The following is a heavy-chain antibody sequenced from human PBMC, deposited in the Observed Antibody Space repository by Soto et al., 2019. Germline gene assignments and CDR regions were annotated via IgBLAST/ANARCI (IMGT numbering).Heavy chain of an antibody. CDR1: GFSFSTYG. CDR3: AKEEGFDYALDS. D-gene: IGHD3-9*01. CDR2: ISYDGRSI. J-gene: IGHJ4*02. V-gene: IGHV3-30*18. Sequence: QVHLVESGGGVVQPGRSLRLSCAVSGFSFSTYGMHWVRQAPGKGLEWLAIISYDGRSIYYADSVKGRFTISRDNSKNTLYLQMHSLRPEDTAVYYCAKEEGFDYALDSRGLGTLVTVSS.